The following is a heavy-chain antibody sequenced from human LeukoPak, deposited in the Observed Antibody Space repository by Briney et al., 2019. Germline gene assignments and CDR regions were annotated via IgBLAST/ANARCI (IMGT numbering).Heavy chain of an antibody. V-gene: IGHV1-8*01. CDR1: GYTFTSHD. CDR2: MNPNSGNT. J-gene: IGHJ6*02. Sequence: ASVKVSCKASGYTFTSHDINWVRQATGQGLEWMGWMNPNSGNTGYAQKFQGRVTMTRNTSISTAYMELSSLRSEDTAVYYCARVGGIGYYYGMDVWGQGTTVTVSS. D-gene: IGHD3-16*01. CDR3: ARVGGIGYYYGMDV.